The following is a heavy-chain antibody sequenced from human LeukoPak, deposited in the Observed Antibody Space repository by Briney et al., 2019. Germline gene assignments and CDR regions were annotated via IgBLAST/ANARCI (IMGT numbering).Heavy chain of an antibody. CDR1: GYTFTSYG. J-gene: IGHJ5*02. D-gene: IGHD2-2*01. CDR3: ARFDIVVDLKELWFDP. CDR2: ISAYNGNT. V-gene: IGHV1-18*01. Sequence: GASVKVSCKASGYTFTSYGISWVRQAPGQGLEWMGWISAYNGNTNYAQKLQGRVTMTTDTSTSTAHMELRSLRSDDTAVYYCARFDIVVDLKELWFDPWGQGTLVTVSS.